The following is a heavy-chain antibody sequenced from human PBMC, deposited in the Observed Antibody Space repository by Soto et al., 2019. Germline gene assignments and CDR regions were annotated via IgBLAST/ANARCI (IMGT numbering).Heavy chain of an antibody. V-gene: IGHV1-69*04. D-gene: IGHD6-19*01. CDR1: GGTFSSYT. CDR2: IIPILGIA. J-gene: IGHJ4*02. CDR3: ARDLTSDAVAGTAYFGTGFDY. Sequence: SVKVSCKASGGTFSSYTISWVRQAPGQGLEWMGRIIPILGIANYAQKIQGRITITADKSTSTAYIELSSLRSEDTALYYCARDLTSDAVAGTAYFGTGFDYWGQGTLVTVSS.